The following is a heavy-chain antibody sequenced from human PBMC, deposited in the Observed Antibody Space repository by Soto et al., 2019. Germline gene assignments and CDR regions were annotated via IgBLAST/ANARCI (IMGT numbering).Heavy chain of an antibody. CDR3: TRQKLWMATINNDAFDI. CDR2: IYPGDSDT. V-gene: IGHV5-51*01. D-gene: IGHD2-21*01. CDR1: GYTFSTYW. J-gene: IGHJ3*02. Sequence: RGESLKISCKASGYTFSTYWIGWVRQMPGRGLEWMGFIYPGDSDTSCSPSFQGQVTISADKPTSTVYLQSSSLQASDTAMYYCTRQKLWMATINNDAFDIWGQGTMVTVSS.